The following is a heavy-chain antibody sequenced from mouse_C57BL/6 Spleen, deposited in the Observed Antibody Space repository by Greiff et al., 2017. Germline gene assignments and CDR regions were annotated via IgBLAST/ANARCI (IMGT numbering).Heavy chain of an antibody. J-gene: IGHJ4*01. CDR1: GYTFTSYW. CDR2: IYPGSGST. D-gene: IGHD2-1*01. CDR3: ARCYGNFSMDY. V-gene: IGHV1-55*01. Sequence: VKLQQPGAELVKPGASVKMSCKASGYTFTSYWITWVKQRPGQGLEWIGDIYPGSGSTNYIEKFKSKATLTVDTSSSTAYMQLSSLTSEDSAVYYCARCYGNFSMDYWGQGTSVTVSS.